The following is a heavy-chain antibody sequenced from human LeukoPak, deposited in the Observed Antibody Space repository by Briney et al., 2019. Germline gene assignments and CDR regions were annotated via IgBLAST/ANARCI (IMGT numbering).Heavy chain of an antibody. CDR3: ARDFFHYGMDV. Sequence: GGSLRLSCAASGFTFSSYAMHWVRQAPGKGLEWVAVISYDGSNKYYADSVKGRFTISRDNSKNTLYLKMTSLRAEDTAVYYCARDFFHYGMDVWGKGTTVTVSS. V-gene: IGHV3-30*04. CDR2: ISYDGSNK. J-gene: IGHJ6*04. CDR1: GFTFSSYA. D-gene: IGHD2/OR15-2a*01.